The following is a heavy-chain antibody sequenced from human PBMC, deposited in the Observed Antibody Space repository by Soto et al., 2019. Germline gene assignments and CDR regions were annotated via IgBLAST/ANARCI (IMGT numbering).Heavy chain of an antibody. CDR1: GFTFSSYG. CDR2: IWYDGSNK. CDR3: ARDWDGSGSYRNYYYYYGMDV. V-gene: IGHV3-33*01. D-gene: IGHD3-10*01. J-gene: IGHJ6*02. Sequence: QVQLVESGGGVVQPGRSLRLSCAASGFTFSSYGMHWVRQAPGKGLEWVAVIWYDGSNKYYADSVKGRFTISRDNSKNAMYLRMNGLRAEDTAVYYCARDWDGSGSYRNYYYYYGMDVWGQGTTVTVSS.